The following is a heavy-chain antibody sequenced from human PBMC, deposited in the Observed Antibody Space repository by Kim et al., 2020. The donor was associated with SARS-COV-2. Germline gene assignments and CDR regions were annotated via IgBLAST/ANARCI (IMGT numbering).Heavy chain of an antibody. CDR3: ARVGAYCGGDCLDY. V-gene: IGHV1-18*01. D-gene: IGHD2-21*02. Sequence: AQKLQGRVTMTTGTSTSTAYMELRSLRSDDTAVYYCARVGAYCGGDCLDYWGQGTLVTVSS. J-gene: IGHJ4*02.